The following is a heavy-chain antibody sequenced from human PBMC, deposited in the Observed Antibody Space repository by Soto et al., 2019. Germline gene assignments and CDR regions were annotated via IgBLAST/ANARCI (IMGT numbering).Heavy chain of an antibody. CDR2: IYYSGST. J-gene: IGHJ4*02. CDR1: GGSISSYY. D-gene: IGHD3-22*01. V-gene: IGHV4-59*01. CDR3: ARMAAYYYDSSGSGDLDV. Sequence: SETXSLTCTVSGGSISSYYWSWTRQPPGKGLEWIGYIYYSGSTNYNPSLKSRVTISVDTSKNQFSLKLSSVTAADTAVYYCARMAAYYYDSSGSGDLDVWGQGTLVTVSS.